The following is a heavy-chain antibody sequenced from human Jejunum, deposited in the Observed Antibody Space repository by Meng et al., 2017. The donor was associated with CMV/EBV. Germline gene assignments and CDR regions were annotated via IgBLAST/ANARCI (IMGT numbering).Heavy chain of an antibody. D-gene: IGHD5-24*01. J-gene: IGHJ4*02. Sequence: TFTGSYIHWVRQAPGHGLEWMGWLNPGGGATDYAQRFQGRVTLTRDKTITTAYMDLTKLRSDDTAVYYCVRAGRDDYDRHRHFDHWGQGTLVTVSS. CDR2: LNPGGGAT. V-gene: IGHV1-2*02. CDR3: VRAGRDDYDRHRHFDH. CDR1: TFTGSY.